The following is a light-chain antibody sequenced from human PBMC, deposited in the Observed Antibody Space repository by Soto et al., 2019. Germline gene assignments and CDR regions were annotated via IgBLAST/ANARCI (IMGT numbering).Light chain of an antibody. J-gene: IGKJ5*01. Sequence: DIVMTQSPATLSVSPGERATLSCRASQSISYNLAWYQQKPGQAPRLLIDGASTRATGISARFSGSGSGTEFTLTISSLQSEDLAVYYCQQYNNWPLTFGQGTRLEIK. CDR2: GAS. V-gene: IGKV3-15*01. CDR1: QSISYN. CDR3: QQYNNWPLT.